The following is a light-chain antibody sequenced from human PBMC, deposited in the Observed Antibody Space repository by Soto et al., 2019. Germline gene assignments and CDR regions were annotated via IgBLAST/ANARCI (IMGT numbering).Light chain of an antibody. Sequence: QSVLTQPPSVSGAPGQRVTISCTGSSSNLGAGYDVHWYQLLPGTAPKLLIYGNRNRPSGVPDRFSGSKSGTPASLAITGLQAEDEADYYCKSYDNSLGVCYVFGTGTKVTVL. CDR3: KSYDNSLGVCYV. CDR1: SSNLGAGYD. J-gene: IGLJ1*01. CDR2: GNR. V-gene: IGLV1-40*01.